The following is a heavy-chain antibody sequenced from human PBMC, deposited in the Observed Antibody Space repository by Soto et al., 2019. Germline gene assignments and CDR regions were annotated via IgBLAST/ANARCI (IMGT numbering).Heavy chain of an antibody. CDR3: ATDGHNGNYWFDP. CDR1: GYTLTELS. CDR2: FDPEDGET. V-gene: IGHV1-24*01. J-gene: IGHJ5*02. Sequence: ASVKVSCKVSGYTLTELSMHWVLQAPGEGLEWMGGFDPEDGETIYAQKFQGRVIMTADISTETAYMELSSLRSEDTAVYCCATDGHNGNYWFDPWGQGTLVTVSS. D-gene: IGHD1-1*01.